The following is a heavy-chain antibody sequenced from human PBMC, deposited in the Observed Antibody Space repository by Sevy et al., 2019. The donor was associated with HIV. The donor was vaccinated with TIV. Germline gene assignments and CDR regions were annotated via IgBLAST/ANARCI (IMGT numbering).Heavy chain of an antibody. CDR2: IYSGGST. Sequence: GALRLSCAASGFTVSSNCMTWVRQAPGKGLEWVSLIYSGGSTYYADSVKGRFTISRDNSKNTLYLQMNSLRAEDTAIYYCARISENCSGGSCYLAYWGQGTLVTVSS. CDR1: GFTVSSNC. D-gene: IGHD2-15*01. V-gene: IGHV3-53*01. CDR3: ARISENCSGGSCYLAY. J-gene: IGHJ4*02.